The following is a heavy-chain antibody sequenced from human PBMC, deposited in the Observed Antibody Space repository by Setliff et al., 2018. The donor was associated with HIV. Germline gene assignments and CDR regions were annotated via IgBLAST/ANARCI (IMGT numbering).Heavy chain of an antibody. CDR3: ARSDYDYVWGTYRSLFDP. CDR1: GFSFRSYA. Sequence: GGSLRLSCAASGFSFRSYAVSWVRQAPGKGLEWVSGISGTGRTTYYADSVRGRFTISRDNSKNTLYLQIDSLRVEDTAVYYCARSDYDYVWGTYRSLFDPWGQGILVTVSS. CDR2: ISGTGRTT. J-gene: IGHJ5*02. V-gene: IGHV3-23*01. D-gene: IGHD3-16*02.